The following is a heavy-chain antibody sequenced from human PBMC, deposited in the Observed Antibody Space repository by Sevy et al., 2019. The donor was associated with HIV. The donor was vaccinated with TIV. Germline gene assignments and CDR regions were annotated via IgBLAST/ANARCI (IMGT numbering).Heavy chain of an antibody. Sequence: GGSLRLSCEASEFTFGNYWMIWIRQAPGKGLEWEAAINQDGSGEKYVDSMKGRFTISRDNAKNSLYLQMNSLRDEDTAVYYCARLSCGGGTCYSAFDIWGQGTVVTVSS. CDR3: ARLSCGGGTCYSAFDI. CDR1: EFTFGNYW. D-gene: IGHD2-21*02. J-gene: IGHJ3*02. V-gene: IGHV3-7*01. CDR2: INQDGSGE.